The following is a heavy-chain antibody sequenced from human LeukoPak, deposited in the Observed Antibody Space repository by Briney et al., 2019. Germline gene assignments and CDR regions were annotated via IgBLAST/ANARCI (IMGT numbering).Heavy chain of an antibody. D-gene: IGHD2/OR15-2a*01. Sequence: SETLSLTCTVSGVSISGSGNWWGWIRQPPGEVLEWIGSIYESGSTYYNAPLKSRVTTSIDTSNNQFSLNLSSVTAADAGVYYCVRQRSNNLWASDIWGQGTMVTVSS. V-gene: IGHV4-39*01. J-gene: IGHJ3*02. CDR2: IYESGST. CDR3: VRQRSNNLWASDI. CDR1: GVSISGSGNW.